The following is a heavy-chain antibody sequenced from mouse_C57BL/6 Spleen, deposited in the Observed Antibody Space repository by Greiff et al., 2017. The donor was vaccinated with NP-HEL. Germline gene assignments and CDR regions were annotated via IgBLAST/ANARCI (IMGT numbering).Heavy chain of an antibody. CDR2: IHPNSGST. J-gene: IGHJ1*03. CDR3: ARSITTVVATNWYFDV. Sequence: QVQLKQPGAELVKPGASVKLSCKASGYTFTSYWMHWVKQRPGQGLEWIGMIHPNSGSTNYNEKFKSKATLTVDKSSSTAYMQLSSLTSEDSAGYYCARSITTVVATNWYFDVWGTGTTVTVSS. D-gene: IGHD1-1*01. CDR1: GYTFTSYW. V-gene: IGHV1-64*01.